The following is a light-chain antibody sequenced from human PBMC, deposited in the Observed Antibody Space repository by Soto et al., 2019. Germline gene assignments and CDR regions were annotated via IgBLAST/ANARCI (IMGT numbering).Light chain of an antibody. CDR3: SSYTSSTTYV. Sequence: QSAQTQPASVSGSPGQSITISCTGPFSDVGGYNSVSWYQQHPGKAPKLMIYEVNNRPSGVSNRFSGSRSGNTASLTISGLQAEDEADYYCSSYTSSTTYVFGTGTKVTVL. V-gene: IGLV2-14*01. CDR2: EVN. J-gene: IGLJ1*01. CDR1: FSDVGGYNS.